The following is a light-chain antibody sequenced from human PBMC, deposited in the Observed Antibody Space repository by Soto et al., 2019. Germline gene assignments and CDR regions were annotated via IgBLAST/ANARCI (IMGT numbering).Light chain of an antibody. CDR2: DAS. CDR3: QQYNSYEWT. CDR1: QSISSW. J-gene: IGKJ1*01. V-gene: IGKV1-5*01. Sequence: DIQITQSPSSVSASVGDRVTITCRASQSISSWLAWYQQKPGKAPKLLIYDASSLESGVPSRFSGSGSGTEFTLTISSLQPDDFATYYCQQYNSYEWTFGQGTKV.